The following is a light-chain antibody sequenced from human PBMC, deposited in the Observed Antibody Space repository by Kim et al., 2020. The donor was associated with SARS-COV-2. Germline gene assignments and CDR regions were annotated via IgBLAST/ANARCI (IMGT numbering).Light chain of an antibody. Sequence: ELTQPPSASGTPGQRVTISCSGSSSNIGSNYVYWYQQLPGTAPKLLIYRNNQRPSGVPDRFSGSKSGTSASLAISGHRSEDEADYYCAAWDDSLSVVFGGGTQLTVL. V-gene: IGLV1-47*01. CDR1: SSNIGSNY. CDR3: AAWDDSLSVV. CDR2: RNN. J-gene: IGLJ2*01.